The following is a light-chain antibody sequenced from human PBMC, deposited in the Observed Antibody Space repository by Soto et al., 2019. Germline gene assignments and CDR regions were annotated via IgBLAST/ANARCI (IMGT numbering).Light chain of an antibody. V-gene: IGLV2-14*03. CDR2: DVN. Sequence: QSVLTQPASVSGSPGQSITVSCTGTGSDVGGYNYVSWYQQYSGQAPKLMICDVNKRPSGVSNRFSGSKSGNTASLTISGLQVEDEADYYCSSYTSTNALVFGVGTKVTVL. J-gene: IGLJ1*01. CDR1: GSDVGGYNY. CDR3: SSYTSTNALV.